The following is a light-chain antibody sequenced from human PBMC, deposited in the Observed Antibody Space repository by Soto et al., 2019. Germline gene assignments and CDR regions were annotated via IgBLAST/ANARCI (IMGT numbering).Light chain of an antibody. V-gene: IGLV1-44*01. J-gene: IGLJ1*01. Sequence: QSVLTQPPSASGTPGQRITISCYGSSSNIESHSVNWYQQVPGTAPKLLITTNNQRPSGVPDRFSGSKSGASASLAISGLQSEDEATYYCATWDDSRKGVFGTGTKVTVL. CDR1: SSNIESHS. CDR2: TNN. CDR3: ATWDDSRKGV.